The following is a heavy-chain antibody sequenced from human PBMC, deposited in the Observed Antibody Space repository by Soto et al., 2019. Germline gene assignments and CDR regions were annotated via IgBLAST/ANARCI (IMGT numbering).Heavy chain of an antibody. CDR2: IYHSGST. D-gene: IGHD3-10*01. Sequence: SETLSLTCAVSGYSISSGYYWGWIRQPPGKGLEWIGSIYHSGSTYYNPSLKSRVTISVDTSKNQFSLKLSSVTAADTAVYYCAYGSGYNYWGQGTLLSVSS. CDR1: GYSISSGYY. CDR3: AYGSGYNY. V-gene: IGHV4-38-2*01. J-gene: IGHJ4*02.